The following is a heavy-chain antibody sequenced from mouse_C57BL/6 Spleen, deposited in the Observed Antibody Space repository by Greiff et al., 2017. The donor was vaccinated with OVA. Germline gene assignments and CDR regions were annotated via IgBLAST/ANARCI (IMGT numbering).Heavy chain of an antibody. CDR2: INPNYGNT. CDR1: GYSFTDYY. J-gene: IGHJ3*01. D-gene: IGHD2-4*01. CDR3: ARGMDYGAY. V-gene: IGHV1-39*01. Sequence: EVQLQESGPELVKPGASVKISCKASGYSFTDYYMNWVKQSHGKSLEWIGRINPNYGNTRYNQKFKGKATLTVDQSSSTAYMQLNSLTSEDSAVYYCARGMDYGAYWGQGTLVTVSA.